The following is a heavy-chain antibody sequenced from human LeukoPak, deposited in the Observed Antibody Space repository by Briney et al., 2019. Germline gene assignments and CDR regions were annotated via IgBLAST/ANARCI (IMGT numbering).Heavy chain of an antibody. J-gene: IGHJ4*02. D-gene: IGHD1-26*01. CDR1: GGTFSSYA. Sequence: ASVKVSCKASGGTFSSYAISWVRQAPGQGLEWMGRIIPILGIANYALKFQGRVTITADKSTSTAYMELSSLRSEDTAVYYCARYYSGSYYEDYWGQGTLVTVSS. CDR3: ARYYSGSYYEDY. V-gene: IGHV1-69*04. CDR2: IIPILGIA.